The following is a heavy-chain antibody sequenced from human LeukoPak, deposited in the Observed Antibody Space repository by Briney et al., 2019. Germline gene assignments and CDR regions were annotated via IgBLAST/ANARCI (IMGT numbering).Heavy chain of an antibody. V-gene: IGHV3-21*01. J-gene: IGHJ4*02. CDR2: ISSSSSYI. CDR1: GFTFSSYS. Sequence: GGSLRLSCAASGFTFSSYSMNWVRQAPGKGLEWVSSISSSSSYIYYADSVKGRFTISRDNAKNSLYLQMNSLRAEDTAVYYCARGLAAAGSEGGYWGQGTLVTVSS. D-gene: IGHD6-13*01. CDR3: ARGLAAAGSEGGY.